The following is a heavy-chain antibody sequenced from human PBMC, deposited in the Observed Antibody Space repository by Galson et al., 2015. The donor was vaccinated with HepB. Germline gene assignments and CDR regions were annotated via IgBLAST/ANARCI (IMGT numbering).Heavy chain of an antibody. CDR2: IQDYVNSA. CDR3: AMPSKRLMGDYHDPFHYCAARVCSANSWFLK. D-gene: IGHD2-2*01. Sequence: SVKVSCKGLGYTFISYAITWVRQAPGQGLEWIGWIQDYVNSASYAQRFRGRVTMTTDRTTVTAYMELASLTSDDTGMYYCAMPSKRLMGDYHDPFHYCAARVCSANSWFLKWGQGTLVTVSS. V-gene: IGHV1-18*01. CDR1: GYTFISYA. J-gene: IGHJ4*02.